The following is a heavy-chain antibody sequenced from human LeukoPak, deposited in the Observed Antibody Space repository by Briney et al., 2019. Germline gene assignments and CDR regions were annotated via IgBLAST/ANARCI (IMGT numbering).Heavy chain of an antibody. CDR1: GLTFSSYW. Sequence: GGSLRLSCAASGLTFSSYWMSWVRQAPGKGLECVDNIKQDGSEKYYVDSVKGRFTISRDNAKNSLYLQMNSLRAEDTAVYYCARPTYYYDSSGYEDWGQGTLVSVSS. V-gene: IGHV3-7*01. CDR2: IKQDGSEK. J-gene: IGHJ4*02. CDR3: ARPTYYYDSSGYED. D-gene: IGHD3-22*01.